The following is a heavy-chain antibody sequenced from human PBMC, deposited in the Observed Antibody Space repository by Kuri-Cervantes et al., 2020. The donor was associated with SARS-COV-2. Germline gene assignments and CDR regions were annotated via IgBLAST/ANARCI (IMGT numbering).Heavy chain of an antibody. CDR2: IRYDGSNK. Sequence: GESLKISCAASGFTFSSYGMHWVRQAPGKGLEWVAFIRYDGSNKYYADSVKGRFTISRDNSKNTLYLQMNSLRAEDTAVYYCAKPYYDFWSGHFPSWFDPWGQGTLVTVSS. CDR1: GFTFSSYG. CDR3: AKPYYDFWSGHFPSWFDP. J-gene: IGHJ5*02. D-gene: IGHD3-3*01. V-gene: IGHV3-30*02.